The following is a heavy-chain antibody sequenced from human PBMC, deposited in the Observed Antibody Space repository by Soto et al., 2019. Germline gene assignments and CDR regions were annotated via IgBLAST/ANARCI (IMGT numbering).Heavy chain of an antibody. Sequence: GGSLRLSCAASGFTVSDYYMSWIRQAPVKGLEWVSYISSSGSTIYYADSVKGRFTISRDNAKNSLYLQMNSLRAEDTAVYYCARDLPYNYYDSSGYWAYWGQGTLVTVSS. CDR1: GFTVSDYY. J-gene: IGHJ4*02. CDR3: ARDLPYNYYDSSGYWAY. D-gene: IGHD3-22*01. V-gene: IGHV3-11*01. CDR2: ISSSGSTI.